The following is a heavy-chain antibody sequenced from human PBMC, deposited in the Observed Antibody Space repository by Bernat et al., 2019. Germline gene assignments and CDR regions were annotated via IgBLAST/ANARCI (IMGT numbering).Heavy chain of an antibody. CDR3: AKDGPYCSSTSCSPDY. D-gene: IGHD2-2*01. CDR2: ISYDGSNK. Sequence: QVQLVESGGGVVQSGRSLRLSCAASGFTFSSYGMHWVRQAPGKGLEWVAVISYDGSNKYYADSVKGRFTISRDNSKNTLYLQMNSLRAEDTAVYYCAKDGPYCSSTSCSPDYWGQGTLVTVSS. CDR1: GFTFSSYG. J-gene: IGHJ4*02. V-gene: IGHV3-30*18.